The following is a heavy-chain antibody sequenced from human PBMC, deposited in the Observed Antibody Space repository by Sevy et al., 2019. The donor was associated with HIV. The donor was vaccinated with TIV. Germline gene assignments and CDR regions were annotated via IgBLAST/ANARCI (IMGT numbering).Heavy chain of an antibody. CDR2: ISSVGSPT. J-gene: IGHJ6*02. CDR1: GFTFSSYW. D-gene: IGHD5-18*01. Sequence: GGSLRLSCEASGFTFSSYWMHWVRQPPGKGLVWVSRISSVGSPTNYADSVKGRFTISRDNAKNTLYLQMNSLKAEDTALYYCARGYSYGYGMDVWGQGTTVTVSS. CDR3: ARGYSYGYGMDV. V-gene: IGHV3-74*01.